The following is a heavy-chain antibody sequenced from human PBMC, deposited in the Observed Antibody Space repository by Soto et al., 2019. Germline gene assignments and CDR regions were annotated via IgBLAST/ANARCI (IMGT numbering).Heavy chain of an antibody. Sequence: QVQLEQSGSEVKKSGSSVKVSCKASGYSFSSHAITWVRQAPGQGLEWMGGIIPVFGTPSYAQKFQGRVTFSADKSTNTSYLELRSLRSEDTAVYYCARGGALSTSWYWGDGLDSWGQGTQVTVSS. J-gene: IGHJ4*02. D-gene: IGHD6-13*01. CDR1: GYSFSSHA. CDR3: ARGGALSTSWYWGDGLDS. V-gene: IGHV1-69*06. CDR2: IIPVFGTP.